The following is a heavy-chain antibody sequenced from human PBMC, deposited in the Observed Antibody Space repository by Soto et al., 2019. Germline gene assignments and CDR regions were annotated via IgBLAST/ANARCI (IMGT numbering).Heavy chain of an antibody. J-gene: IGHJ4*02. CDR2: IYSGGST. CDR1: GFTVSSNY. D-gene: IGHD1-1*01. Sequence: EVQLVESGGGLVQPGGSLRLSCAASGFTVSSNYMSWVRQAPGKGLEWVSVIYSGGSTYYADSVKGRFTISRHNSKNTLYLQMNSLIAEDTAVYYCARYVSASVLLQFDYWGQGTLVTVSS. CDR3: ARYVSASVLLQFDY. V-gene: IGHV3-53*04.